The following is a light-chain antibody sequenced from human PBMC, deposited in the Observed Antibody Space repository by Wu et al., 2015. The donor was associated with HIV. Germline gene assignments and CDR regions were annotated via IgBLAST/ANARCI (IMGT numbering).Light chain of an antibody. CDR3: QQYYSTPLT. V-gene: IGKV1-13*02. CDR1: QGIRSA. CDR2: DAS. Sequence: AIQLTQSPSSLSASVGDRVTITCRASQGIRSALAWYQQKPGKAPKLLIYDASILETGVPSRFSGSGSGTDFTLIISSLQPEDFATYYCQQYYSTPLTFGGGTKVEIK. J-gene: IGKJ4*01.